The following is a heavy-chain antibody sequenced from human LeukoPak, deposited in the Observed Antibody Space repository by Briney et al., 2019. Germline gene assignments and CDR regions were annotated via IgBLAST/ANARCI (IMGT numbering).Heavy chain of an antibody. D-gene: IGHD6-13*01. CDR3: ARTPYSSSWYGGGGNWFDP. CDR1: GGPISSYY. Sequence: SETLSLTCTVSGGPISSYYWSWIRQPPGKGLEWIGYIYYSGNTNYNPSLKSRVTISVDTSKNQFSLKLSSVTAADTAVYYCARTPYSSSWYGGGGNWFDPWGQGTLVTVSS. V-gene: IGHV4-59*01. J-gene: IGHJ5*02. CDR2: IYYSGNT.